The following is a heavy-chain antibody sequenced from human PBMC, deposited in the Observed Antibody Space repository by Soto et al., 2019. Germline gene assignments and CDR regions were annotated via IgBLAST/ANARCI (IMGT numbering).Heavy chain of an antibody. V-gene: IGHV3-23*01. D-gene: IGHD6-13*01. J-gene: IGHJ4*02. Sequence: GGSLRLSCAASGFTFSSYAMSWVRQAPGKGLEWVSAISGSGGSTYDADSVKGRITISRDNSKKTLYLQMNSLRAEDTAVYYCAKAPVYSSSWYGLYFDYWGQGTLVTVSS. CDR2: ISGSGGST. CDR1: GFTFSSYA. CDR3: AKAPVYSSSWYGLYFDY.